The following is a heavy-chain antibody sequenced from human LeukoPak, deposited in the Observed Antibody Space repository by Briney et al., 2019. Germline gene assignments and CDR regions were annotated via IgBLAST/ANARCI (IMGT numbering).Heavy chain of an antibody. V-gene: IGHV4-61*05. Sequence: SETLSLTCTVSSGSISSSTYYWGWIRQPPGKGLEWIGYIYYSGSTNYNPSLKSRVTISVDTSKNQFSLKLSSVTAADTAVYYCARHNVDIVATSRDAFDIWGQGTMVTVSS. D-gene: IGHD5-12*01. J-gene: IGHJ3*02. CDR3: ARHNVDIVATSRDAFDI. CDR2: IYYSGST. CDR1: SGSISSSTYY.